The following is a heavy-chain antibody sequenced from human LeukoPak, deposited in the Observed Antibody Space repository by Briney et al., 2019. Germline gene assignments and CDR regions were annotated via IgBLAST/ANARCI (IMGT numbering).Heavy chain of an antibody. V-gene: IGHV1-8*01. CDR1: GYTFTSYD. CDR3: ARVLLWFGDRYFDY. CDR2: MNPNSGNT. D-gene: IGHD3-10*01. J-gene: IGHJ4*02. Sequence: ASVKVSCKASGYTFTSYDINWVRQATGQGLEWMGWMNPNSGNTGYAQKFQGRVTMTRNTSISTAYMELSSLRSEDTAVYYCARVLLWFGDRYFDYWGQGTLVTVSS.